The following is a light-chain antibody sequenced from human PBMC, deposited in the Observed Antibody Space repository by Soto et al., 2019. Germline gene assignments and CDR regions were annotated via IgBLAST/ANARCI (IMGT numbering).Light chain of an antibody. CDR2: DVR. J-gene: IGLJ1*01. Sequence: QSALTQPRSVSGSPGQSVTMSCTGASSDVGNYNSVSWYQQHPGKAPKLIIYDVRKRPSGVPDRFSGSKSGNTASLTISGLQAEDEADYFCCSYAGSHTYVFGTWTKLTVL. V-gene: IGLV2-11*01. CDR3: CSYAGSHTYV. CDR1: SSDVGNYNS.